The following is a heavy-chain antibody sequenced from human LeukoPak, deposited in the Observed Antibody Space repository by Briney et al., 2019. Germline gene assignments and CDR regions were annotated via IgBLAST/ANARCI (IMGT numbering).Heavy chain of an antibody. Sequence: GGSLRLSCTASGFTFGDYAMSWVRQAPGKGLEWVANIKQDGSEKYYVDSVKGRFTISRDNAKNSLYLQMNSLRAEDTAVYCCARDSSAARPNYYFDYWGQGTLVTVSS. V-gene: IGHV3-7*01. CDR1: GFTFGDYA. J-gene: IGHJ4*02. CDR2: IKQDGSEK. CDR3: ARDSSAARPNYYFDY. D-gene: IGHD6-6*01.